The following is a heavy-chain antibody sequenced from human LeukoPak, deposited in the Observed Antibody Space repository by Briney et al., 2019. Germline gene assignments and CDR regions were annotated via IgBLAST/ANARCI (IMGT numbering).Heavy chain of an antibody. Sequence: SETLSLTCTVSGGSISSGSYYWSWIRQPAGKGLEWIGRIYTRGSTNYNPSLKSRVTISGDTSKNQFSLKLSSVTAADTAVYYCARGVSDYYGSGSYYNWFDPWGQGTLVTVSS. CDR2: IYTRGST. CDR3: ARGVSDYYGSGSYYNWFDP. J-gene: IGHJ5*02. V-gene: IGHV4-61*02. CDR1: GGSISSGSYY. D-gene: IGHD3-10*01.